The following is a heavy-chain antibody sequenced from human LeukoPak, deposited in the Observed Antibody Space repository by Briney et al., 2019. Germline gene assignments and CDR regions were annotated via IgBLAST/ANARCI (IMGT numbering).Heavy chain of an antibody. V-gene: IGHV3-30*02. CDR1: GFTFSSYG. Sequence: GGSLRLSCAASGFTFSSYGMHWVRQAPGKGLEWVAFIRYDGSNKYYADSVKGRFTISRDNSKNTLYLQMNSLRAEDTAVYYCAKLGYCSGGSCYYYYGMDVWGQGTTVTVSS. CDR3: AKLGYCSGGSCYYYYGMDV. J-gene: IGHJ6*02. D-gene: IGHD2-15*01. CDR2: IRYDGSNK.